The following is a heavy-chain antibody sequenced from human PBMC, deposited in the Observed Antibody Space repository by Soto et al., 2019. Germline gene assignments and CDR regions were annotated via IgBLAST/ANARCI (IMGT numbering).Heavy chain of an antibody. V-gene: IGHV3-30*04. D-gene: IGHD3-16*01. CDR3: ARGGYGGGHCFDY. CDR1: RFTFSTYA. J-gene: IGHJ4*02. Sequence: QVQLVESGGGVVQPGRSLRLSCAASRFTFSTYAMHWVRQAPGKGLEWVAVISYDGSNKYYADSVKGRFTISRDNSKNTLSLQMNSLRAEDTAVYYCARGGYGGGHCFDYWGQGTLVTVSS. CDR2: ISYDGSNK.